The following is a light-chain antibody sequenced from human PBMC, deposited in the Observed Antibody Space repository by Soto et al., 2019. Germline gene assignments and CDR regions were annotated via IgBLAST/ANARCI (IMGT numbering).Light chain of an antibody. Sequence: DIQLTQSPSFLSASIGDRVTITCRASQGISSYLAWYQQKPGKAPKLLIYAASTLQSGVPSRFSGSGSGTEFTLTISSLQPEDFATYYCHQLNSYPLSFGGGTKVEIK. V-gene: IGKV1-9*01. CDR1: QGISSY. CDR2: AAS. CDR3: HQLNSYPLS. J-gene: IGKJ4*01.